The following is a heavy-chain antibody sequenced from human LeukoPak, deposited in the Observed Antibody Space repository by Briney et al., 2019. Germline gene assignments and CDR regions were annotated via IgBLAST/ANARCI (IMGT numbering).Heavy chain of an antibody. CDR3: ARGYFLPLYYFDY. D-gene: IGHD6-13*01. CDR2: INSDGSST. Sequence: GGSLRLSCAACGFTFSSYWMHWVRQAPGKGLVWVSRINSDGSSTSYADSVKGRFTISRDNAKNTLYLQMNSLRAEDTAVYYCARGYFLPLYYFDYWGQGTLVTVSS. CDR1: GFTFSSYW. V-gene: IGHV3-74*01. J-gene: IGHJ4*02.